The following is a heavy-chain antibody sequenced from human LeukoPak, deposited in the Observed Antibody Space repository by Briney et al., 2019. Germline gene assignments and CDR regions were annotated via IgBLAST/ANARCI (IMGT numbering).Heavy chain of an antibody. D-gene: IGHD6-19*01. CDR3: ASYLSGWPMKY. J-gene: IGHJ4*02. CDR2: INPSGGST. Sequence: ASVKVPCKASGYTFTNYHMHWVRQAPGQGLEWMGIINPSGGSTTYAQKFQGRVTMTRDMSTSTVYMELSSLRSEDTAVYYCASYLSGWPMKYWGQGTLVTVSS. CDR1: GYTFTNYH. V-gene: IGHV1-46*01.